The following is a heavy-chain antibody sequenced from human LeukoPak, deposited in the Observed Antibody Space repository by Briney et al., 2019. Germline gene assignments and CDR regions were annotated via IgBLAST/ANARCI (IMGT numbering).Heavy chain of an antibody. J-gene: IGHJ4*02. CDR2: IIPILGIA. CDR3: ARVARSRDYYDSSGYYSPADTGPFDY. CDR1: GGTFSSYA. Sequence: GASVKVSCKASGGTFSSYAISWVRQAPGQGLEWMGRIIPILGIANYAQKFQGRVTITADKSTSTAYMELSSLRSEDTAVYYCARVARSRDYYDSSGYYSPADTGPFDYWGQGTLVTVSS. D-gene: IGHD3-22*01. V-gene: IGHV1-69*04.